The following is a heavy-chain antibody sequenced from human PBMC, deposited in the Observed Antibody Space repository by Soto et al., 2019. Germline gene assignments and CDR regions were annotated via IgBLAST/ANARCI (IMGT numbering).Heavy chain of an antibody. J-gene: IGHJ6*02. CDR1: GGTFSSYA. Sequence: QVQLVQSGAEVKKPGSSVKVSCKAPGGTFSSYAISWVRQAPGQGLEWMGGIIPIFGTAKYAQKFQGRVTIAADESTSTGYMELGRLSSEDTAVYYCARSQGGSSSLDIYYYYYYGMDVWGQGTTVTVSS. CDR3: ARSQGGSSSLDIYYYYYYGMDV. D-gene: IGHD2-15*01. CDR2: IIPIFGTA. V-gene: IGHV1-69*01.